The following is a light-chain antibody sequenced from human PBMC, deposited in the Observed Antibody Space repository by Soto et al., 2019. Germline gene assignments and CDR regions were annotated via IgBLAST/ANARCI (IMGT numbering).Light chain of an antibody. J-gene: IGKJ1*01. CDR3: QQYNNWWT. V-gene: IGKV3D-15*01. Sequence: EVVMTQSPATLSVSPWERATLSCRASETVRSNLAWYQQKPGQAPRLLIYAASTRATGIPARFIGNGSGTEFTLTISSLQSEDFAVYYCQQYNNWWTFGQGTKVDI. CDR1: ETVRSN. CDR2: AAS.